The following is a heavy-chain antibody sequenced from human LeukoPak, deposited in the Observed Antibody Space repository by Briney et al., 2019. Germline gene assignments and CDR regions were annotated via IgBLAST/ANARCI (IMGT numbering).Heavy chain of an antibody. CDR2: ISVSGGST. J-gene: IGHJ6*02. Sequence: GGSLRLSCAASGFTFSSYAMSWVRQAPGKGLEWVSAISVSGGSTYYADSVKGRFTISRDNSKNTLYLQMNSLRAEDTAVYYCAKGVEVPAATRPYYYYGMDVWGQGTTVTVSS. V-gene: IGHV3-23*01. CDR1: GFTFSSYA. D-gene: IGHD2-2*01. CDR3: AKGVEVPAATRPYYYYGMDV.